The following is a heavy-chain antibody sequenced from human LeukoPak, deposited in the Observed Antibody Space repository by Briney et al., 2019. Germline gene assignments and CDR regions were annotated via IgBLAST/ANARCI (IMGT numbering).Heavy chain of an antibody. CDR2: INPNSGGT. V-gene: IGHV1-2*06. D-gene: IGHD6-19*01. CDR3: ARVPGTLSYSSGSPLFDY. J-gene: IGHJ4*02. CDR1: GYTFTGYY. Sequence: ASVKVSCKASGYTFTGYYMHWVRQAPGQGLEWMGRINPNSGGTNYAQKFQGRVTMTRDTSISTAYMELSRLRSDDTAVYYCARVPGTLSYSSGSPLFDYWGQGTLVTVSS.